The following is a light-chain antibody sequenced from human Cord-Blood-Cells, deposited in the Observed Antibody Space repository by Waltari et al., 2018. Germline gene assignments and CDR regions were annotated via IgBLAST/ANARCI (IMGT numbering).Light chain of an antibody. Sequence: EIVMTQSPATLSVSTGERATLSCRSDQSVSSNLAWSQQKPGQAPRLRIYGASTRATGIPARCSGSGSVTEFTLTISSLQSEDFAVYYCQQYNNWPLTVGGGTKVEIK. V-gene: IGKV3-15*01. CDR3: QQYNNWPLT. CDR1: QSVSSN. CDR2: GAS. J-gene: IGKJ4*01.